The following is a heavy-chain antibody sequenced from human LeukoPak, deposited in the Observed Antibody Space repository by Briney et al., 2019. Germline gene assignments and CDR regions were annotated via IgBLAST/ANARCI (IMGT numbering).Heavy chain of an antibody. D-gene: IGHD6-6*01. Sequence: PSETLSLTCAVSGSSISTDYYWSWIRQPPGKGREWIGSIHHNGRIYYSPSLKSRATLSLDTSKNQLALRLSSLTAAGTALYFCSRESSSSSDYWGQGTLVTVSS. J-gene: IGHJ4*02. CDR2: IHHNGRI. V-gene: IGHV4-38-2*02. CDR3: SRESSSSSDY. CDR1: GSSISTDYY.